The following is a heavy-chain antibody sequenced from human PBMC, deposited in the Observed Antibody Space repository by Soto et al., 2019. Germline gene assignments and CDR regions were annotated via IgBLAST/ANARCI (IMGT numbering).Heavy chain of an antibody. V-gene: IGHV4-4*07. CDR1: GGSINSYW. Sequence: SETLSLTCSVSGGSINSYWWSWIRQPAGKGLEWIGRVYSSGTTDYNPPLNSRATMSVETSKNQFSLKLTSVTAADTAVYYCARDIGSYAYAEGYWGQGIQVTVSS. CDR2: VYSSGTT. D-gene: IGHD2-2*01. J-gene: IGHJ4*02. CDR3: ARDIGSYAYAEGY.